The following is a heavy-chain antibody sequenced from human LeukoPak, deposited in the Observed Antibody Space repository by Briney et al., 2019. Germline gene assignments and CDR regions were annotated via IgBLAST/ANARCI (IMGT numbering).Heavy chain of an antibody. J-gene: IGHJ5*02. CDR1: GGSISSGGYY. D-gene: IGHD6-13*01. V-gene: IGHV4-61*08. CDR3: ASSSWYSVNWFDP. CDR2: IYYSGST. Sequence: MPSQTLSLTCTVSGGSISSGGYYWSWIRQPPGKGLEWIGYIYYSGSTNYNPSLKSRVTISVDTSKNQFSLKLSSVTAADTAVYYCASSSWYSVNWFDPWGQGTLVTVSS.